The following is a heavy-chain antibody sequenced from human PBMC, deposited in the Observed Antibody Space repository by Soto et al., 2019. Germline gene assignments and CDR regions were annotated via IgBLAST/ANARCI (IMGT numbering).Heavy chain of an antibody. J-gene: IGHJ4*02. CDR2: IKSKTDGGTT. V-gene: IGHV3-15*01. CDR3: TTVPAVSKGSYYY. Sequence: GGSLRLSCAASGFTFSNAWMSWVRQAPGKGLEWVGRIKSKTDGGTTDYAAPVKGRFTISRDDSKTTLYLQMNSLKTEDTAVYYCTTVPAVSKGSYYYWGQGTLVTVSS. CDR1: GFTFSNAW. D-gene: IGHD3-10*01.